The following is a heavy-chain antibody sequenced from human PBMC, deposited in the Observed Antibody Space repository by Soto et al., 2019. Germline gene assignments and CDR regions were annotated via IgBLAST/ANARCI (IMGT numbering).Heavy chain of an antibody. V-gene: IGHV4-61*08. J-gene: IGHJ4*02. CDR1: GGSISSGGYY. D-gene: IGHD3-10*01. Sequence: SETLSLTCTVSGGSISSGGYYWSWIRQHPGKGLEWIGYINHAESTYYSPSLQSRVTISLDSSKTQFSLILTSVTAADTAVYFCARFRRNYFDSWGQGTLVTVSS. CDR2: INHAEST. CDR3: ARFRRNYFDS.